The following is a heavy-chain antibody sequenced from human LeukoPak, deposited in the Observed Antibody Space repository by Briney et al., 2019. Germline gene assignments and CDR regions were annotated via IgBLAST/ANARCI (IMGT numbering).Heavy chain of an antibody. CDR3: ARDGRRYQLLPHNWFDP. V-gene: IGHV3-30-3*01. Sequence: GGSLRLSCAASGFTFSSYAMHWVRQAPGKGLEWVEVISYDGSNKYYADSVKGRFTISRDNSKNTLYLQMNSLRAEDTAVYYCARDGRRYQLLPHNWFDPWGQGALVTVSS. D-gene: IGHD2-2*01. CDR1: GFTFSSYA. CDR2: ISYDGSNK. J-gene: IGHJ5*02.